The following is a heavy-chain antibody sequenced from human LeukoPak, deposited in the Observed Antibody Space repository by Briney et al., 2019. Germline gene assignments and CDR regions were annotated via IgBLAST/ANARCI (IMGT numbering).Heavy chain of an antibody. Sequence: ASVKVSCKASGYIFTGHYIHWVRQAPRQGLEWMGRINPNSGVANYAQKFQGRVTMTRVTSVNTAYMDLSTLRSEDTAVYYCARGTLPYDFWSGYLTFWGQGTLVTVSS. V-gene: IGHV1-2*06. D-gene: IGHD3-3*01. CDR1: GYIFTGHY. J-gene: IGHJ4*02. CDR2: INPNSGVA. CDR3: ARGTLPYDFWSGYLTF.